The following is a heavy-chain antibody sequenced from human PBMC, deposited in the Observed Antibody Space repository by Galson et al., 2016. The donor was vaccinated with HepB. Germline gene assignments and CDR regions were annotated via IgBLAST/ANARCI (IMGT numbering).Heavy chain of an antibody. V-gene: IGHV5-51*01. Sequence: QSGAEVKKSGESLKISCTGSGYSFTTFWIGWVRQMPGKGLELMGIIYSGDSETKYNPSFQGQVTISVDKSTSTAYLQWNSLKASDTAMYYCARPARGYCSGGTCPHPEYFDLWGRGTLVTVSS. CDR3: ARPARGYCSGGTCPHPEYFDL. CDR1: GYSFTTFW. J-gene: IGHJ2*01. CDR2: IYSGDSET. D-gene: IGHD2-15*01.